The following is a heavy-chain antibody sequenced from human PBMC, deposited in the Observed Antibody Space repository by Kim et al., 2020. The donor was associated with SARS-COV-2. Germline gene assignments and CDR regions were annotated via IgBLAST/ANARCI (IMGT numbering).Heavy chain of an antibody. CDR3: ARGRLYYYGSGSLYYFDY. J-gene: IGHJ4*02. Sequence: SETLSLTCAVYGGSFSGYYWSWIRQPPGKGLEWIGEINHSGSTNYNPSLKSRVTISVDTSKNQFSLKLSSVTAADTAVYYCARGRLYYYGSGSLYYFDYWGQGTLVTVSS. CDR1: GGSFSGYY. D-gene: IGHD3-10*01. CDR2: INHSGST. V-gene: IGHV4-34*01.